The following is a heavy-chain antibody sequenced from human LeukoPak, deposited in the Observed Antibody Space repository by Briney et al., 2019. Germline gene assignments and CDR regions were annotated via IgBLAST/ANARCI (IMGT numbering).Heavy chain of an antibody. J-gene: IGHJ4*02. CDR1: GYTFTGQY. D-gene: IGHD3-10*01. V-gene: IGHV1-2*02. CDR3: ASGSGTYSPDY. Sequence: GASVKVSCKASGYTFTGQYLHWVRQAPGQGLEWMGWINPNSGGTNYAQNFQGRVTMTRDTSISTAYMELSRLRSDDTAVYYRASGSGTYSPDYWGQGTLVTVSS. CDR2: INPNSGGT.